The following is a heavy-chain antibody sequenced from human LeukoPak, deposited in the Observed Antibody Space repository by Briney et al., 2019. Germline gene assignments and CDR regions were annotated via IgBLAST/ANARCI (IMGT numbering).Heavy chain of an antibody. CDR1: GGTFSSYA. J-gene: IGHJ4*02. D-gene: IGHD2-15*01. CDR2: IIPIFGTA. Sequence: SVKVSCKASGGTFSSYAISWVRQAPGQGLEWMGRIIPIFGTANYAQKFQGRVTITTDESTSTAYMELSSLRSEDTAVYYCAGGYCNGGSCYSGSYYFDYWGQGTLVTVSS. V-gene: IGHV1-69*05. CDR3: AGGYCNGGSCYSGSYYFDY.